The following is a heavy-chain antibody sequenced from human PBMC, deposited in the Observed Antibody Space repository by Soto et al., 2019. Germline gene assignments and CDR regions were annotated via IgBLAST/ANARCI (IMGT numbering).Heavy chain of an antibody. J-gene: IGHJ3*01. CDR1: GGTSSNYV. CDR3: ARASSDGFDV. CDR2: IIPIFGTP. V-gene: IGHV1-69*05. Sequence: SVKVSCKASGGTSSNYVISWVRQAPGQGLEWMGGIIPIFGTPTYAQKLQGRVTMTTDTSTSTVYMELRSLRSDDTAVFYCARASSDGFDVWGQGTMVTVSS.